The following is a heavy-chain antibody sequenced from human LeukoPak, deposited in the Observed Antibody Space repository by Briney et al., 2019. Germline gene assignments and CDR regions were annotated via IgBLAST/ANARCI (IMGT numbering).Heavy chain of an antibody. J-gene: IGHJ5*02. CDR2: IYYSGST. CDR3: ARHSCSSNSCYVGYWFDP. CDR1: GASISSSSYY. Sequence: PSETLSLTCTVSGASISSSSYYWGWIRQPPGKGLEWIGSIYYSGSTYYNPSLKGRVTISVDTSKNQFSLKLSSVTAADTAVYYCARHSCSSNSCYVGYWFDPWGQGTLVTVSS. V-gene: IGHV4-39*01. D-gene: IGHD2-2*01.